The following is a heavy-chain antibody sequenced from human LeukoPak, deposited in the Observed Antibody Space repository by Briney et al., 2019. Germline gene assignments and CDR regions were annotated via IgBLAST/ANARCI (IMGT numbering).Heavy chain of an antibody. V-gene: IGHV1-2*06. CDR1: GYTFTGYY. D-gene: IGHD6-19*01. CDR2: INPNSGGT. Sequence: PQASVKVSCKASGYTFTGYYMHWVRQAPEQGLEWMGRINPNSGGTNYAQKFQGRVTMTRDTSISTAYMELSRLRSDDTAVYYCARDRGKYSSGWYVGYWGQGTLVTVSS. J-gene: IGHJ4*02. CDR3: ARDRGKYSSGWYVGY.